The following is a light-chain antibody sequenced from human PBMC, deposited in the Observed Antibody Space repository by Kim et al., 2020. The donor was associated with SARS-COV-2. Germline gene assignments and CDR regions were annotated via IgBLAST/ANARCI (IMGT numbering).Light chain of an antibody. CDR1: NIGSKN. Sequence: VALGTTSGMTGGGNNIGSKNAPWYQQKPGQAPVLVIYSDSNPPSGIPERFSGSNSGNTATLTISRAQAGDEADYYCQVWDSSLVVFGGGTKLTVL. J-gene: IGLJ2*01. V-gene: IGLV3-9*01. CDR3: QVWDSSLVV. CDR2: SDS.